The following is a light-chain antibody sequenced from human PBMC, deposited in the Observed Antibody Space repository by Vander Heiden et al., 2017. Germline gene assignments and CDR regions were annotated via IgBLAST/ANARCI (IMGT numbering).Light chain of an antibody. J-gene: IGLJ2*01. CDR3: QSYDSSLSGVV. CDR1: SSNVGTGYD. CDR2: SNT. V-gene: IGLV1-40*01. Sequence: QSVLTQPPSVSGAPGQRVTISCTGSSSNVGTGYDVHWYQQLPGTAPNLLIHSNTNRPSGVPDRFSGSKSGTSASLAITGLQAEDEADYYCQSYDSSLSGVVFGGGTKLTVL.